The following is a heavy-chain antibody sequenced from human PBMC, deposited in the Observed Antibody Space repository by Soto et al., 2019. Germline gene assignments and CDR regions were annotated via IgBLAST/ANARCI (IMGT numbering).Heavy chain of an antibody. CDR2: ISSSSSTI. D-gene: IGHD3-22*01. CDR3: AREIYDSSGYYAPFDY. CDR1: GFTFSSYS. J-gene: IGHJ4*02. V-gene: IGHV3-48*01. Sequence: EVQLVESGGGLVQPGGSLRLSCAASGFTFSSYSMNWVRQAPGKGLEWVSYISSSSSTIYYADSVKGRFTISRDNAKNSLYLQMNSLRAEDKAVYYCAREIYDSSGYYAPFDYWGQGTLVTVSS.